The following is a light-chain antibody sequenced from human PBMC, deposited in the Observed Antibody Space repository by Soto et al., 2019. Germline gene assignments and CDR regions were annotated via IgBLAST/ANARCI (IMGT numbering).Light chain of an antibody. CDR3: AAWDDSLSVVV. CDR2: RNN. J-gene: IGLJ2*01. CDR1: ISNIGSNY. Sequence: SVLTQPPSASGTPGQRVTISCSGSISNIGSNYVYWYQQLPGTAPKLLIYRNNQRPSGVPDRFSGSKSGTSASLAISGLRSEDEADYYCAAWDDSLSVVVFGGGTKLTVL. V-gene: IGLV1-47*01.